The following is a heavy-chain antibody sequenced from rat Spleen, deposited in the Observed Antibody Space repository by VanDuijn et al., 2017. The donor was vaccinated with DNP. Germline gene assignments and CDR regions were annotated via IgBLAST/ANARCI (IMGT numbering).Heavy chain of an antibody. V-gene: IGHV3-1*01. J-gene: IGHJ1*01. D-gene: IGHD1-4*01. Sequence: EVQLQESGPGLVKPSQSLSLTCSVTNYSITSNYWGWIRKFPGNKMEWIGHISYSGRTTYNPSLKSRISITRDTSKNQFFLHLNSVTTEDTATYYCARRRLPYWYFDFWGPGTMVTVSS. CDR1: NYSITSNY. CDR2: ISYSGRT. CDR3: ARRRLPYWYFDF.